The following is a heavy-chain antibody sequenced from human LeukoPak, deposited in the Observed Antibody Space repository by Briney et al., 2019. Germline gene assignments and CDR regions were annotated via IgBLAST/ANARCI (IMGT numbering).Heavy chain of an antibody. CDR1: GGSISSDY. V-gene: IGHV4-59*01. CDR3: ARLSGYSSGHYYSDY. J-gene: IGHJ4*02. Sequence: PSETLSLTCTVSGGSISSDYWSWIRQPPGKGLEGMGYIYYRGSTNYNPSLKSRVTISVDTSKNQFSLKLSSVTAADTAVYYCARLSGYSSGHYYSDYWGQGTLVTVSS. CDR2: IYYRGST. D-gene: IGHD3-22*01.